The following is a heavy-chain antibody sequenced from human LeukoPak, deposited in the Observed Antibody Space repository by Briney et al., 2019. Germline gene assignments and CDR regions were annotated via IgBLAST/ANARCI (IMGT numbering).Heavy chain of an antibody. V-gene: IGHV3-72*01. CDR2: TRNKANSYTT. CDR3: ARELITYYYGSGSLPRKSYYYYGMDV. J-gene: IGHJ6*02. Sequence: GGSLRLSCAASGFTFSNSWMYWVRQAPGKGLEWVGRTRNKANSYTTEYAASVKGRFTISRDDSKNSLYLQMNSLKTEDTAVYYCARELITYYYGSGSLPRKSYYYYGMDVWGQGTTVTVSS. CDR1: GFTFSNSW. D-gene: IGHD3-10*01.